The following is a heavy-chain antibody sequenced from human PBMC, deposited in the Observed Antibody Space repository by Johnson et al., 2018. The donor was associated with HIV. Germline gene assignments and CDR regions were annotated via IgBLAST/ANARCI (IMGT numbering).Heavy chain of an antibody. D-gene: IGHD6-19*01. CDR3: AGRSSAWYEDAFDI. Sequence: VQLVESGGGVVQPGGSLRLSCAASGFTFSSYWMSWVRQAPGKGLEWVANIKQDGSEKYYVDSVKGRFTISRDNAKNSLYLQMNSLRAEDTAVYYCAGRSSAWYEDAFDIWGQGTMVTVSS. CDR2: IKQDGSEK. J-gene: IGHJ3*02. V-gene: IGHV3-7*01. CDR1: GFTFSSYW.